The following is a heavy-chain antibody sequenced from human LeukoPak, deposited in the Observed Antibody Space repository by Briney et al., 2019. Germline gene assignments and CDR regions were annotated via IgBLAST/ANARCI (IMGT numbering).Heavy chain of an antibody. D-gene: IGHD1-26*01. CDR3: ARGVGSGSRLRAGDY. CDR2: ISSSGSTI. J-gene: IGHJ4*02. V-gene: IGHV3-11*01. Sequence: GGSLRLSCAASGFTFSDFYMSWIRQAPGEGLECVSYISSSGSTIYYADSVKGRFTISRDNAKNSLYLQMNSLRAEDTAVYYCARGVGSGSRLRAGDYWGQGTLVTVSS. CDR1: GFTFSDFY.